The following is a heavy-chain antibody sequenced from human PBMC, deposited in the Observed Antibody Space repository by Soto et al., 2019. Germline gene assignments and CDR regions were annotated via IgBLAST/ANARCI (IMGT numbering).Heavy chain of an antibody. D-gene: IGHD6-13*01. CDR3: ARRSVMYSSSFETAINWFDP. CDR2: IYYSGST. CDR1: GGSISSSSYY. Sequence: QLQLQESGPGLVKPSETLSLICTVSGGSISSSSYYWGWIRQPPGKGLEWIGSIYYSGSTYYNPSLKSRVTISVDTSKNQFSLKLSSVTAADTAVYYCARRSVMYSSSFETAINWFDPWGQGTLVTVSS. J-gene: IGHJ5*02. V-gene: IGHV4-39*01.